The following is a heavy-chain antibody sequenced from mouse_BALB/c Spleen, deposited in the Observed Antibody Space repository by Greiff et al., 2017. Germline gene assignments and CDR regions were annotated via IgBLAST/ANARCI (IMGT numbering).Heavy chain of an antibody. CDR1: GFSLTSYG. CDR3: ASYDYDEVWFAY. J-gene: IGHJ3*01. D-gene: IGHD2-4*01. Sequence: VQLQESGPGLVAPSQSLSITCTVSGFSLTSYGVHWVRQPPGKGLEWLGVIWAGGSTNYNSALMSRLSISKDNSKSQVFLKMNSLQTDDTAMYYCASYDYDEVWFAYWGQGTLVTVSA. CDR2: IWAGGST. V-gene: IGHV2-9*02.